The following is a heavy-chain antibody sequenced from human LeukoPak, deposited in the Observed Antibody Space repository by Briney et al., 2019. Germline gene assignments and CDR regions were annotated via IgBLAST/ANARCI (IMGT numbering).Heavy chain of an antibody. J-gene: IGHJ5*02. Sequence: SETLSLTCAVYGGSFSGYYWSWIRQPPGKGLEWIGEINHSGSTNYNPSLKSRVTISVDTSKNQFSLKLSSVTAADTAVYYCARADSELGATWGQGTLVTVSS. CDR1: GGSFSGYY. CDR2: INHSGST. D-gene: IGHD3-22*01. CDR3: ARADSELGAT. V-gene: IGHV4-34*01.